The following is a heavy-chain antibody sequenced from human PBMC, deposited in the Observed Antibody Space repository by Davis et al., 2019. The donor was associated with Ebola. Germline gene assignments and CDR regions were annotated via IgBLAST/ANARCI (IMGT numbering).Heavy chain of an antibody. CDR2: IWYDGSNK. Sequence: GESLKISCAASGFTFSSYGMHWVRQAPGKGLEWVAVIWYDGSNKYYADSVKGRFTISRDNSKKTLYLQMSSPRTEDTAVYYCAKGQDSGMAPGDYWGQGTVVTVSS. J-gene: IGHJ4*02. CDR1: GFTFSSYG. V-gene: IGHV3-30*02. D-gene: IGHD5-18*01. CDR3: AKGQDSGMAPGDY.